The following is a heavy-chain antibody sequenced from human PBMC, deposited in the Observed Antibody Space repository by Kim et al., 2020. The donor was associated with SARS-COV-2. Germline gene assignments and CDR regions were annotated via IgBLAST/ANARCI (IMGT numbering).Heavy chain of an antibody. Sequence: GGSLRLSCAASGFAFSIFEMHWVRQAPGKGLQWLSFISNSGTIIHYADSVKGRFTISRDNAKNALYLQMNSLRVEDTAVYYCARDIRSSASGSYYWGQGTLFSVSS. D-gene: IGHD2-2*01. CDR2: ISNSGTII. CDR1: GFAFSIFE. J-gene: IGHJ4*02. V-gene: IGHV3-48*03. CDR3: ARDIRSSASGSYY.